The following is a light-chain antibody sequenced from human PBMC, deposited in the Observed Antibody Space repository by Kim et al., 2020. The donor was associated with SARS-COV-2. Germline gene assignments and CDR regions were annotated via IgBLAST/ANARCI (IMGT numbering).Light chain of an antibody. CDR2: AAS. Sequence: ERAPLSCRASQSFSSGYRGYLAWYQQKPGKAPRLLIYAASTRATGISDRFSGDGYETDFTLTISSLEPEDIAIYYCQQYVRSPNTFGQGSKLEI. CDR3: QQYVRSPNT. CDR1: QSFSSGY. J-gene: IGKJ2*01. V-gene: IGKV3-20*01.